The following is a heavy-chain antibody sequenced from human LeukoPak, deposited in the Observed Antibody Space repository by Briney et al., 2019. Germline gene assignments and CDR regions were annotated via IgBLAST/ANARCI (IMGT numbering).Heavy chain of an antibody. D-gene: IGHD4-17*01. CDR2: IYYSGRT. Sequence: SEPLSLTCTVSGGSFSSGGYYWSWIRQHPGKGLEWIGYIYYSGRTYYNPSLKSRVTISVDTSKNQFSLKLSSVTAADTAVYHCARVRDGDYGYIGFDPWGQGTLVTVSS. J-gene: IGHJ5*02. CDR1: GGSFSSGGYY. CDR3: ARVRDGDYGYIGFDP. V-gene: IGHV4-31*03.